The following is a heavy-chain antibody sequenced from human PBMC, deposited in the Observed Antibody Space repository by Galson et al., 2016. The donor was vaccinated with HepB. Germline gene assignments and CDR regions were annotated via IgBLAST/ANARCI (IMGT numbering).Heavy chain of an antibody. CDR1: GFTFSTYT. Sequence: SLRLSCAASGFTFSTYTMNWVRQAPGKGLEWVSSINYSGDLIFYADSIKGRFTIYRDNSKNTLYLQMSSLRVEDTAVYYCATLHNDYSHYEDYHYGLDVWGQGTTVTVSS. CDR2: INYSGDLI. D-gene: IGHD4-11*01. V-gene: IGHV3-21*01. CDR3: ATLHNDYSHYEDYHYGLDV. J-gene: IGHJ6*02.